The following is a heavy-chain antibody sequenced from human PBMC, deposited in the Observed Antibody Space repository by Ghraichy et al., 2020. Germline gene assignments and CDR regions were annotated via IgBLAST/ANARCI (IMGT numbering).Heavy chain of an antibody. J-gene: IGHJ3*02. CDR1: EFTFSSYT. V-gene: IGHV3-21*01. Sequence: GGSLRLSCAASEFTFSSYTMNWVRQAPGGGLEWVSSLSGDSTYIFYADSFRGRFTISRDNAKNSLFLQMNSLRAEDTAVYYCAREISGRPHNDAFDIWGQGTMVTVSS. D-gene: IGHD1-26*01. CDR2: LSGDSTYI. CDR3: AREISGRPHNDAFDI.